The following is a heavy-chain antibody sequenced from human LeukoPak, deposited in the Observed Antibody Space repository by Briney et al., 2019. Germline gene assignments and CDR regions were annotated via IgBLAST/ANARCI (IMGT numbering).Heavy chain of an antibody. CDR1: GWCFSGYY. J-gene: IGHJ5*02. Sequence: SETLSLTCAVYGWCFSGYYWSWIRQPPGKGLEWIGEINHSGSTNYNPSLKSRVTISVDTSKNQFSLKLSSVTAADTAVYYCARGRRHYGGNSNWFDPWGQGTLVTVSS. CDR3: ARGRRHYGGNSNWFDP. V-gene: IGHV4-34*01. CDR2: INHSGST. D-gene: IGHD4-23*01.